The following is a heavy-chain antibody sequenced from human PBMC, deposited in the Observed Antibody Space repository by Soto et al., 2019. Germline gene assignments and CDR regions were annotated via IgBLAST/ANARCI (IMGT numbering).Heavy chain of an antibody. J-gene: IGHJ3*02. CDR1: GFTFSSYG. V-gene: IGHV3-30*18. D-gene: IGHD5-12*01. Sequence: QVQLVESGGGVVQPGRSLRLSCAASGFTFSSYGMHWVRQAPGKGLEWVAVISYDGSNKYYADSVKGRFTISRDNSKNTLYLQMNSLRAEDTAVYYCAKDRGDIVATIPTSAFDIWGQGTMVTVSS. CDR2: ISYDGSNK. CDR3: AKDRGDIVATIPTSAFDI.